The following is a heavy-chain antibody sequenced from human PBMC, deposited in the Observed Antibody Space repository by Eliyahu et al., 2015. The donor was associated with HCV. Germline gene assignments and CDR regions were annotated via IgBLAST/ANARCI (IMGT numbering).Heavy chain of an antibody. CDR3: ARDAMVKGVPDY. D-gene: IGHD3-10*01. CDR2: IYYSGST. J-gene: IGHJ4*02. V-gene: IGHV4-31*02. CDR1: GDSVSXPDSY. Sequence: QVQLQESGPGLVRPSQTLSLTCSVSGDSVSXPDSYWGWIRXHPGKRLEWIGYIYYSGSTQYNPSLESRLTISLDTVKNQVSLTLRSVTAADTAVYYCARDAMVKGVPDYWGQGVMVTVSS.